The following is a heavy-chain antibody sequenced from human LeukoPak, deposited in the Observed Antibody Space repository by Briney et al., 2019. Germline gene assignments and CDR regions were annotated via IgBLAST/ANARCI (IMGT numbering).Heavy chain of an antibody. D-gene: IGHD2-2*01. Sequence: SETLSLTCAVYGGSFSGYYWSWIRQPPGKGLEWIGYIYYSGSTNYNPSLKSRVTISVDTSKNQFSLKLSSVTAADTAVYYCARDVVKTYYSSTSCYVSYYYYYMDVWGKGTTVTISS. CDR3: ARDVVKTYYSSTSCYVSYYYYYMDV. V-gene: IGHV4-34*11. CDR1: GGSFSGYY. CDR2: IYYSGST. J-gene: IGHJ6*03.